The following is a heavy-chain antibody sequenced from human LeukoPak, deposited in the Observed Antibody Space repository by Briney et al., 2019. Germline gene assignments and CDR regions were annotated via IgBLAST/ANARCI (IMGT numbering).Heavy chain of an antibody. D-gene: IGHD6-19*01. V-gene: IGHV3-48*01. J-gene: IGHJ4*02. CDR3: AKGGGSGWYWEEY. CDR1: GFTFSSHS. Sequence: GGSLRLSCAASGFTFSSHSMNWVRQAPGKGLEWVSYISSSSSTIYYADSVKGRFTISRDNSKNTLYLQMNSLRAEDTAVYYCAKGGGSGWYWEEYWGQGTLVTVSS. CDR2: ISSSSSTI.